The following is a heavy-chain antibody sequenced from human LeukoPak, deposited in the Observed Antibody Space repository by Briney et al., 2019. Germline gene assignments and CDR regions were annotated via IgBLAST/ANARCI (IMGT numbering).Heavy chain of an antibody. Sequence: NHGESLKISCKGSGYSFTSYWIGWVRQMPGKGLEWMGIIYPGDSDTRYSPSFQGQVTISVDKSISTAYLQWSSLKASDTAMYYCAKVRGGKPRYFDYWGQGTLVTVSS. V-gene: IGHV5-51*01. D-gene: IGHD3-10*01. J-gene: IGHJ4*02. CDR3: AKVRGGKPRYFDY. CDR1: GYSFTSYW. CDR2: IYPGDSDT.